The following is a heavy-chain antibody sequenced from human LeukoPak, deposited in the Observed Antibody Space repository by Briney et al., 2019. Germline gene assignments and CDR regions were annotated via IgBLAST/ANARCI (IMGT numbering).Heavy chain of an antibody. J-gene: IGHJ4*02. CDR2: ISWNSGSI. CDR3: AKDRAVAGRSFDY. D-gene: IGHD6-19*01. CDR1: GFTFDDYA. V-gene: IGHV3-9*01. Sequence: GRSLRLSCAASGFTFDDYAMHWVRQAPGKGLEWVSGISWNSGSIGYADSVKGRFTISRDNAKNSLYLQMNSLRAEDTALYYCAKDRAVAGRSFDYWGQGTLVTVSS.